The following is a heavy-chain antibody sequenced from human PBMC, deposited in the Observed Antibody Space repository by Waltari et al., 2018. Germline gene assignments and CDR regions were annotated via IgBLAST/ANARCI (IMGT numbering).Heavy chain of an antibody. CDR3: ARDTLSLNYYGSGSVDY. D-gene: IGHD3-10*01. V-gene: IGHV3-30-3*01. CDR1: GFTFSSYA. CDR2: ISYDGSNK. Sequence: QVQLVESGGGVVQPGRSLRLSCAASGFTFSSYAMHWVRQAPGKGLEWVAVISYDGSNKYYADSVKGRFTISRDNSKNTLYLQMNSLRAEDTAVYYCARDTLSLNYYGSGSVDYWGQGTLVTVSS. J-gene: IGHJ4*02.